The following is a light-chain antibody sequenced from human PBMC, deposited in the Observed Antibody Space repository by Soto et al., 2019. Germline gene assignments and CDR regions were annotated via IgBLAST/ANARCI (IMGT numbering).Light chain of an antibody. V-gene: IGKV3-15*01. CDR3: QQYNNWPPVT. CDR2: GAS. J-gene: IGKJ4*01. CDR1: QSLSSN. Sequence: EIVMTQSPATLSVSPGERATLSCRASQSLSSNLAWYQQKPGQAPRLLIFGASTRATGVPGRFSGSGSGTEFTITISSLQSEDSAVYYCQQYNNWPPVTFGGGTKVEIK.